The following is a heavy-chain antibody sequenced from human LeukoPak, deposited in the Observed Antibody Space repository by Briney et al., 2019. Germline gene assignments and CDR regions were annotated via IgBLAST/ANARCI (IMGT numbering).Heavy chain of an antibody. Sequence: GESLKISCKGSGYSFTSYWIGWVRQMPGKGLEWMGIIYPGDSVTRYSPSFQGQVTISADKSISTAYLQWSSLKASDTAMYYCARRELYCSSTSCYSVGWFDPWGQGTLVTVSS. V-gene: IGHV5-51*01. CDR2: IYPGDSVT. J-gene: IGHJ5*02. D-gene: IGHD2-2*02. CDR3: ARRELYCSSTSCYSVGWFDP. CDR1: GYSFTSYW.